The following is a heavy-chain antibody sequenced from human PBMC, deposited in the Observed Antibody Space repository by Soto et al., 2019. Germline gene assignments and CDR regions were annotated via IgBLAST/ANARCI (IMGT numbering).Heavy chain of an antibody. V-gene: IGHV3-72*01. CDR1: GFTFSDHY. CDR2: TRNKANSYTT. J-gene: IGHJ4*02. CDR3: ARLAEMDGYNFDY. Sequence: GGSLRLSCAASGFTFSDHYMDWVRQAPGKGLEWVGRTRNKANSYTTEYAASVKGRFTISRDDSKNSLYLQMNSLKTEDTAVYYCARLAEMDGYNFDYWGQGTLVNVSS. D-gene: IGHD5-12*01.